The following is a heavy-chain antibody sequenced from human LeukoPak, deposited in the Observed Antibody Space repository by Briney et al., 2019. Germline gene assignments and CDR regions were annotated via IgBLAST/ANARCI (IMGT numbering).Heavy chain of an antibody. J-gene: IGHJ4*02. CDR3: ARDNGGNSD. V-gene: IGHV4-61*01. D-gene: IGHD2-21*02. CDR2: IYYSGST. Sequence: PSETLSLTCTVSGGSISSSSYSWGWIRQPPGKGLEWIGYIYYSGSTNYNPSLKSRVTISVDTSKNQFSLKLSSVTAADTAVYYCARDNGGNSDWGQGTLVTVSS. CDR1: GGSISSSSYS.